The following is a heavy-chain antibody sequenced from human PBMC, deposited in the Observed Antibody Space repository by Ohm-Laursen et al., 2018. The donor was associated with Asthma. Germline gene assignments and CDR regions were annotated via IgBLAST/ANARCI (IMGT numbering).Heavy chain of an antibody. V-gene: IGHV3-30-3*01. Sequence: SLRLSCAASGFKFSDYYMSWIRQAPGKGLEWVSIITSDGSWTSYADSVKGRFTISRDNSKNTLYMQMNSLRAEDTAVYFCVASRQSAWGWDLWGQGTLVTVAS. CDR1: GFKFSDYY. D-gene: IGHD1-26*01. J-gene: IGHJ4*02. CDR2: ITSDGSWT. CDR3: VASRQSAWGWDL.